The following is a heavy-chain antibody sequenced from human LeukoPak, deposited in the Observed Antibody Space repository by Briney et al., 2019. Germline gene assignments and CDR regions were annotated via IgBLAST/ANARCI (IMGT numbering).Heavy chain of an antibody. CDR1: GFTFSSYS. V-gene: IGHV3-21*01. J-gene: IGHJ4*02. CDR3: ARANYYDISGYDY. D-gene: IGHD3-22*01. Sequence: GGSLRLSCAASGFTFSSYSMNWVRQAPGKGLEWVSSISSSSSYIYYADSVKGRFTISRDNAKNSLYLQMNSLRAEDTAVYYCARANYYDISGYDYWGQGTLVTVYS. CDR2: ISSSSSYI.